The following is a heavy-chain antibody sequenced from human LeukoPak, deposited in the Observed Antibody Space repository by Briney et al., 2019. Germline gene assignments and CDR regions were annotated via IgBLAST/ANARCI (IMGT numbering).Heavy chain of an antibody. V-gene: IGHV3-23*01. CDR2: IRGSDSNT. D-gene: IGHD5-18*01. J-gene: IGHJ5*02. CDR3: AKDPRIQLWLLRYNWFDP. CDR1: GFIFSDYA. Sequence: GGSLRLPCAASGFIFSDYAMTWVRQAPGKGLEWVSTIRGSDSNTYYADSVKGRFTISRDNSKNTLYLQMNSLRAEDTAVYYCAKDPRIQLWLLRYNWFDPWGQGTLVTVSS.